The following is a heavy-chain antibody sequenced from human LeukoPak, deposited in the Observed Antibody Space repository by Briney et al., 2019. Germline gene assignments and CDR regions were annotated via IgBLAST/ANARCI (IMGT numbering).Heavy chain of an antibody. CDR1: GFTFDDYA. Sequence: GGSLRLSCAASGFTFDDYAMHWVRQAPGKGLEWVSSISSTSAYIYYAESVKGRFSISRDNVDNVVHLQMSSLRNEDTAFYYCARVAVAGPTGWFDSWGQGTLVTVSS. CDR2: ISSTSAYI. CDR3: ARVAVAGPTGWFDS. J-gene: IGHJ5*01. D-gene: IGHD6-19*01. V-gene: IGHV3-21*01.